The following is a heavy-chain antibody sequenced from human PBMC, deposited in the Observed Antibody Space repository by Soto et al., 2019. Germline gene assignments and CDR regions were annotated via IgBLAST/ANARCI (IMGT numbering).Heavy chain of an antibody. D-gene: IGHD3-22*01. V-gene: IGHV1-24*01. CDR3: ATVATPGYYYDSSGYPNY. CDR2: FDPEDGET. Sequence: GASLKVSCKVSGYTLTELSMHCVRQAPGKGLEWMGGFDPEDGETIYAQKFQGRVTMTEDTSTDTVYMELSSLRSEDTAVYYCATVATPGYYYDSSGYPNYWGQGTMVTVSS. J-gene: IGHJ4*02. CDR1: GYTLTELS.